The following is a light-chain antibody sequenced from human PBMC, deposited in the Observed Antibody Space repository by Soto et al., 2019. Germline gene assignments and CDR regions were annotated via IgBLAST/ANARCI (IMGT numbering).Light chain of an antibody. CDR3: QQYNGYSGWT. CDR1: QSISSW. CDR2: DAS. Sequence: DIQMTQSPSTLSASVGDRVTITCRASQSISSWLAWYQQKPGKAPKLLIYDASSLESGVPSTFSGSGSGTEFSLSISSLQPDDFATYYYQQYNGYSGWTFGQGTKVEIK. J-gene: IGKJ1*01. V-gene: IGKV1-5*01.